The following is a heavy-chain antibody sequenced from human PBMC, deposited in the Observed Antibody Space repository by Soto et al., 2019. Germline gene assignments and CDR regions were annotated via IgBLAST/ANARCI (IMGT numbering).Heavy chain of an antibody. CDR1: GFTFSNAW. D-gene: IGHD2-21*02. J-gene: IGHJ6*02. CDR2: IKSKTDGGTT. V-gene: IGHV3-15*01. Sequence: LRLSCAASGFTFSNAWMNWVRQAPGKGLEWVGRIKSKTDGGTTDYAAPVKGRFTISRDDSKNTLHLQMNSLKTEDTAVDFCTNGVTSRGTDVWRHGTPVTV. CDR3: TNGVTSRGTDV.